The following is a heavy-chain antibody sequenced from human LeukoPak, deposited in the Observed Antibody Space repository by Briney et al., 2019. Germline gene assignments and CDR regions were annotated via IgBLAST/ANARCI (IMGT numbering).Heavy chain of an antibody. V-gene: IGHV3-23*01. CDR2: ISTGGDIT. J-gene: IGHJ4*02. Sequence: GGSPRLSCAASGLTFSSHSMSWVRQAPGKGLEWVSVISTGGDITYYADSVKGRFTISRDNSKNTLSLQMNILRVEDTAIYFCATGGLSARKFAYWGQGTPVTVSS. CDR3: ATGGLSARKFAY. CDR1: GLTFSSHS. D-gene: IGHD6-6*01.